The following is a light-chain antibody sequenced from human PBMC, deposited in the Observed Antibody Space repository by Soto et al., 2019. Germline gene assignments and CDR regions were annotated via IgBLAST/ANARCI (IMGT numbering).Light chain of an antibody. V-gene: IGKV3-20*01. CDR2: GAS. J-gene: IGKJ1*01. Sequence: EIVLTQSPGTLSLSPGERATFSCSASENVRSSYLAWYKQRPGQAPSLLIYGASNRARDIPDRFSGSGSRTDFSLTISRLEPEDFAVYYCQQYGSSPWTFGHGTKGEIK. CDR3: QQYGSSPWT. CDR1: ENVRSSY.